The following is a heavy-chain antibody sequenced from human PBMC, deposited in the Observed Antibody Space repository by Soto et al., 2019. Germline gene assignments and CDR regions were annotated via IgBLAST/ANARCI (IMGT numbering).Heavy chain of an antibody. Sequence: SETLCRTCGVYNGSFMGYYWTWVRQPPGKGLEWIGEINHFGSPNYNPSLKSRVAISIDTSKHQFSLSLRSLTAADTAVYYCASLNGGRFLDKGDYWGQGILVTVSS. CDR2: INHFGSP. V-gene: IGHV4-34*01. D-gene: IGHD3-3*01. CDR1: NGSFMGYY. CDR3: ASLNGGRFLDKGDY. J-gene: IGHJ4*02.